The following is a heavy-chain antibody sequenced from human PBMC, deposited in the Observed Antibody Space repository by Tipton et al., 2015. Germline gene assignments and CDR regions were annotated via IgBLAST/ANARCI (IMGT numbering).Heavy chain of an antibody. Sequence: TLSLTCSLSGGSFYTYYGTRIRQPPGQGLEWIGEIYHSGTTNYNPSLRGRFTISLRTSKNQLSLKVDSVTAADTAIYYCARGGSPIIEMAYHHYGLDVWGQGTTVTVSS. CDR2: IYHSGTT. V-gene: IGHV4-34*01. CDR3: ARGGSPIIEMAYHHYGLDV. D-gene: IGHD5-24*01. CDR1: GGSFYTYY. J-gene: IGHJ6*02.